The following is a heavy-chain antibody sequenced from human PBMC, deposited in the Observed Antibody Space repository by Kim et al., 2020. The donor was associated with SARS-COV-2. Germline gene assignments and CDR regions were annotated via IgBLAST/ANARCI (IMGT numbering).Heavy chain of an antibody. V-gene: IGHV3-23*01. Sequence: GGSLRLSCAASGFSLGSYAMNWVRQGPGKGLEWVSGITSSGGWTPYADSVKGRFSISRDSSKNTLYLQMNSLRAEDTAVYYCAKIMVAAVDNNFHYGMDVWGQGTTVTVSS. CDR3: AKIMVAAVDNNFHYGMDV. J-gene: IGHJ6*02. D-gene: IGHD4-4*01. CDR2: ITSSGGWT. CDR1: GFSLGSYA.